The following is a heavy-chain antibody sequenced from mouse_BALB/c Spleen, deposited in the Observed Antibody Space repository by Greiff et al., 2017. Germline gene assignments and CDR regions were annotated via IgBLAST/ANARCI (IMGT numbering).Heavy chain of an antibody. V-gene: IGHV2-9*02. Sequence: VQLVESGPGLVAPSQSLSITCTVSGFSLTSYGVHWVRQPPGKGLEWLGVIWAGGSTNYNSALMSRLSISKDNSKSQVFLKMNSLQTDDTAMYYCARGGPYYYGSSYDYAMDYWGQGTSVTVSS. CDR2: IWAGGST. CDR3: ARGGPYYYGSSYDYAMDY. D-gene: IGHD1-1*01. CDR1: GFSLTSYG. J-gene: IGHJ4*01.